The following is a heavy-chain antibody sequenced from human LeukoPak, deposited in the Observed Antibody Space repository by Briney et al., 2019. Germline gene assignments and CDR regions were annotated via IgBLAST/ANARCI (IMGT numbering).Heavy chain of an antibody. D-gene: IGHD6-19*01. CDR2: ISSSSSTI. Sequence: GGSLRLSCAASGFTFSSYSMNWVRQAPGKGLEWVSYISSSSSTIYYADSVKGRFTISRDNAKNSLYLQMNSLRAEDTAVYYCARESRLRSIAVAGPNWFDPWGQGTLVTVSS. CDR1: GFTFSSYS. J-gene: IGHJ5*02. CDR3: ARESRLRSIAVAGPNWFDP. V-gene: IGHV3-48*04.